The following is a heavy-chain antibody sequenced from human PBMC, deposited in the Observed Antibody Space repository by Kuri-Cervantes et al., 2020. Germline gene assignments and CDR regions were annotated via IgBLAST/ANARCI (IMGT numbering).Heavy chain of an antibody. CDR1: GFTFSSYA. CDR3: ARGWFGELGGYYFDY. Sequence: GESLKISCAASGFTFSSYAMSWVRQAPGKGLEWVSAISGSGGSTYYADSVKGRFTISRDNSKNTLYLQMNSLRAEDTAVYYCARGWFGELGGYYFDYWGQGTLVTVSS. CDR2: ISGSGGST. D-gene: IGHD3-10*01. J-gene: IGHJ4*02. V-gene: IGHV3-23*01.